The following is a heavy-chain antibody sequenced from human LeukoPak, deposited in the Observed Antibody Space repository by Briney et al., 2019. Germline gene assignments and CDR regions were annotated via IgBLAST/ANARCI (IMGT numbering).Heavy chain of an antibody. J-gene: IGHJ4*02. D-gene: IGHD2-15*01. CDR3: ARGTVVRPFDY. V-gene: IGHV4-59*08. Sequence: SETLSLTCTGSGGSISSYYWSWIRQPPGKGLEWIGYIYYSGSTNYNPSLKSRVTISVDTSKNQFSLKLSSVTAADTAVYYCARGTVVRPFDYWGQGTLVTVSS. CDR2: IYYSGST. CDR1: GGSISSYY.